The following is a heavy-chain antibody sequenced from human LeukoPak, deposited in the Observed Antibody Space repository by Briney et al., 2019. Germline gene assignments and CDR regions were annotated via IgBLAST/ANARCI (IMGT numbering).Heavy chain of an antibody. Sequence: GESLKISCKGSGFSFTSYWIGWVRQMPGKGLEYMGIIYPADSDTRYSPSFQGQVTISADKSISTAYLQWSSLKASDTAMYYCARHIAVAGPTNYYMDVWGKGTTVTVSS. V-gene: IGHV5-51*01. CDR3: ARHIAVAGPTNYYMDV. CDR2: IYPADSDT. D-gene: IGHD6-19*01. J-gene: IGHJ6*03. CDR1: GFSFTSYW.